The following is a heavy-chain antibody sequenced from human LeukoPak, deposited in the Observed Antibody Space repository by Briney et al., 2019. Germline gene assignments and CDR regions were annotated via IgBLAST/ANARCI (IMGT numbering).Heavy chain of an antibody. CDR2: INPNSGGT. CDR3: ARTWEGGYSYETYYYMDV. V-gene: IGHV1-2*02. D-gene: IGHD5-18*01. J-gene: IGHJ6*03. CDR1: GYTFTGYY. Sequence: GASVKVSCKASGYTFTGYYMHWVRQAPGQGLEWMGWINPNSGGTNYAQKFQGRVTMTRDTSISTAYMELSRLRSDDTAVYYCARTWEGGYSYETYYYMDVWGKGTTVTVSS.